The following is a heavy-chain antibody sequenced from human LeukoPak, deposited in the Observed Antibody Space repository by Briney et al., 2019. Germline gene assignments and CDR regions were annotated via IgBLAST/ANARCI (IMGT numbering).Heavy chain of an antibody. V-gene: IGHV1-3*01. CDR1: GYTFTSYA. D-gene: IGHD3-3*01. J-gene: IGHJ4*02. CDR2: INAGNGNT. Sequence: ASVKVSCKASGYTFTSYAMHWVGQARGQRLEWMGWINAGNGNTKYSQKFQGRVTITRDTSASTAYMELSSLSSEDTAVYYCARGPTEDLEWLSKTHFDYWGQGTLVTVSS. CDR3: ARGPTEDLEWLSKTHFDY.